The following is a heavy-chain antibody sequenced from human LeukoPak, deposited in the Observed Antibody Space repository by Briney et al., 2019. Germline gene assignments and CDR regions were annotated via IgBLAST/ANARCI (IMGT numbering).Heavy chain of an antibody. CDR1: GGSISGGNHY. Sequence: SQTLSLTCAVSGGSISGGNHYWSWIRQPAGKGLEWIGRIYNSGTTNYNPSLKSRVTISVDTSKNHFSLKLTSVTAEDTAVYYCARGGDGYNYFDYWGRGTLVTVSS. CDR3: ARGGDGYNYFDY. CDR2: IYNSGTT. D-gene: IGHD5-24*01. J-gene: IGHJ4*02. V-gene: IGHV4-61*02.